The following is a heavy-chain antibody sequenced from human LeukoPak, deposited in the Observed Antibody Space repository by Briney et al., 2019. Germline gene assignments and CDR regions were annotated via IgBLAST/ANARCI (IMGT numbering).Heavy chain of an antibody. CDR2: IGFGDDSA. CDR1: GFTFNNYA. Sequence: QAGGSLRLSCAASGFTFNNYAMSWVRQAPGKGLERVSTIGFGDDSAYYADSVKGRFTISRDNSKNTLYLQMNYLRAEDTAVYYCAKDPTSVGGRHDWLLDSWGQGTLVTVSS. J-gene: IGHJ5*02. V-gene: IGHV3-23*01. CDR3: AKDPTSVGGRHDWLLDS. D-gene: IGHD3-9*01.